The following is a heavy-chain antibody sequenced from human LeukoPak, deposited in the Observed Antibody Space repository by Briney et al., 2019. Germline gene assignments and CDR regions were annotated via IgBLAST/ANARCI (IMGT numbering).Heavy chain of an antibody. D-gene: IGHD3-22*01. Sequence: SETLSLTCTVSGGSISSYYWGWVRQPPGKGLEWLGYIYYSGRNNYNPSLKSRVTISVDTSKNQFSLKLSSVTAADTAVYYCARVDYDYDSSDYSLDYWGQGTLVTVSS. CDR1: GGSISSYY. CDR2: IYYSGRN. V-gene: IGHV4-59*01. CDR3: ARVDYDYDSSDYSLDY. J-gene: IGHJ4*02.